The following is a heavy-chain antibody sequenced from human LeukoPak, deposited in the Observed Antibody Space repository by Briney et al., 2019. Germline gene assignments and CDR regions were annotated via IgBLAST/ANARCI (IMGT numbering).Heavy chain of an antibody. V-gene: IGHV3-23*01. J-gene: IGHJ4*02. Sequence: GGSLRLSCAASGFTFINYGMNWVRQTPGKGLEWVSSIGNGDGIAYYADSVQGRFIISRDNSKNTLYLQMSSLRAEDTAIYYCAKSQTYYSSELDFWGQGTLVTVSS. CDR2: IGNGDGIA. CDR1: GFTFINYG. D-gene: IGHD6-25*01. CDR3: AKSQTYYSSELDF.